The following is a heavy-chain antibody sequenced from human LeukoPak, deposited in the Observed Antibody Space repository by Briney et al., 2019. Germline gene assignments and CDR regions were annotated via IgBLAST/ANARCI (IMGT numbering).Heavy chain of an antibody. CDR1: GFTFDDYA. Sequence: GGSLRLSCAASGFTFDDYAMHWVRQAPGKGLEWVSGISWNSGSIGYADSVKGRFTISRDNAKNSLYLQMNSLRAEDTAVYYCAKDRQWLVLKAFDIWGQGTMVTVSS. CDR3: AKDRQWLVLKAFDI. V-gene: IGHV3-9*01. D-gene: IGHD6-19*01. J-gene: IGHJ3*02. CDR2: ISWNSGSI.